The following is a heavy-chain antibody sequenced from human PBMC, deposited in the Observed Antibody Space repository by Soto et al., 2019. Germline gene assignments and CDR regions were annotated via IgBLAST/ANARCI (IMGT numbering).Heavy chain of an antibody. Sequence: PGESLKISCKGSGFSFTSYWITWVRQMPGKGLEWMGRIDPSDSDTKYSPSFQGHVTISTDKSISTAYLQWSSLRASDTAMYFCARGSIAAAGTRGYYYYGMDVWGQGTKVTVSS. CDR3: ARGSIAAAGTRGYYYYGMDV. J-gene: IGHJ6*02. D-gene: IGHD6-13*01. CDR1: GFSFTSYW. V-gene: IGHV5-10-1*01. CDR2: IDPSDSDT.